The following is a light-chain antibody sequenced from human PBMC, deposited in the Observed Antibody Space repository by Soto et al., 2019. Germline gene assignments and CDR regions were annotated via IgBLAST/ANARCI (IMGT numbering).Light chain of an antibody. V-gene: IGKV1-9*01. CDR3: QQANSYPLT. J-gene: IGKJ4*01. CDR2: AAS. Sequence: DIQLTQSPSFLSASVGDSVTITCRASQGISSYLAWYQQRPGKAPNLLIYAASTLQSGVPSRFSGSKSGTEFTLTISSLQPEDFATYYCQQANSYPLTFGGGTKVEIK. CDR1: QGISSY.